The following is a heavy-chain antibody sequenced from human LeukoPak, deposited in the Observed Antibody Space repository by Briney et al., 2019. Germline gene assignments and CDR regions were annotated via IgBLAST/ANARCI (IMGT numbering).Heavy chain of an antibody. Sequence: HPGGSLRLSCAASGFTVSSNYMSWVRQAPGKGLEWVSVIYSGGSTYYADSVKGRFTISRDNSKNTLYLQMNSLRAEDTAVYYCARVPPALSGWEIYFDYWAREPWSPSPQ. J-gene: IGHJ4*02. CDR1: GFTVSSNY. CDR3: ARVPPALSGWEIYFDY. D-gene: IGHD6-19*01. CDR2: IYSGGST. V-gene: IGHV3-53*01.